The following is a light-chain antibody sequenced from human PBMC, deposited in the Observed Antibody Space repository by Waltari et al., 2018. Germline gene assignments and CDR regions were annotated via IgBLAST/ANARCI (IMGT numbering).Light chain of an antibody. Sequence: EIVMTQSPATPSVSPGERATLSGRASQSVSSNLAWYQQKPCQAPRLLIYGASTRATGIPARFSGSGSGTEFTLTISSMQSEDFAVYYCQQYNNWLYTFGQGTKLEIK. J-gene: IGKJ2*01. CDR1: QSVSSN. CDR2: GAS. V-gene: IGKV3-15*01. CDR3: QQYNNWLYT.